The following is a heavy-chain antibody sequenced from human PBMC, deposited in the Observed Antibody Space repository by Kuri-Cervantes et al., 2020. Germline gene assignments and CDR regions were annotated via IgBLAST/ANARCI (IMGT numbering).Heavy chain of an antibody. CDR2: MFHSGIT. Sequence: SETLSLTCVVSGYSISNGYYWGWIRQPPGKGLEWIASMFHSGITYYNPSLKSRVTISMDTSKNHSSLRMSSVTAADTAVYYCARHRGNTYGKMWDFDYWGQGNLVTVSS. CDR3: ARHRGNTYGKMWDFDY. D-gene: IGHD5-18*01. V-gene: IGHV4-38-2*01. J-gene: IGHJ4*02. CDR1: GYSISNGYY.